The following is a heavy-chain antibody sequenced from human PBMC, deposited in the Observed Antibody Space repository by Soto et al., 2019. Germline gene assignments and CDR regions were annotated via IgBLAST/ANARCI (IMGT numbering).Heavy chain of an antibody. D-gene: IGHD3-3*01. J-gene: IGHJ4*02. CDR2: IRSKANSYAT. Sequence: EVLLVESGGGLGPTGVYLKLSCAASGFTFSGSAMHWVRQASGKGLDWVGRIRSKANSYATAYAASVKGRFTISSDDSKNTAYLQMNRLKTEDTAVYYCTRDDFWSGYPPRDYWGQGTLVTVSS. CDR3: TRDDFWSGYPPRDY. CDR1: GFTFSGSA. V-gene: IGHV3-73*01.